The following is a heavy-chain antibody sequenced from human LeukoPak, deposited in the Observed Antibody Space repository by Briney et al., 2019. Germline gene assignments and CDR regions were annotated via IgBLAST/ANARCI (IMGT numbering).Heavy chain of an antibody. J-gene: IGHJ5*02. CDR3: ARDGEEYLDP. CDR2: IYYSGST. CDR1: GGSISSYH. D-gene: IGHD2-2*01. V-gene: IGHV4-59*01. Sequence: SETLSLTCTVSGGSISSYHWSWIRQPPGKGLEWIGYIYYSGSTNYNPSLKSRVTISVDTSKNQFSLKLSSVTAADTAVYYCARDGEEYLDPWGQGTLVTVSS.